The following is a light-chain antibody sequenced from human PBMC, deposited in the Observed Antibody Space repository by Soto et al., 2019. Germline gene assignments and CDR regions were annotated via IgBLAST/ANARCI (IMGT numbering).Light chain of an antibody. V-gene: IGKV3-20*01. J-gene: IGKJ1*01. CDR2: GAS. CDR1: QSVSSNY. Sequence: EIVLTQSPGTLSLSPGERAALSCRASQSVSSNYLARYQQRPGQAPRLLIYGASSRATGIPDRFSGSGSGTDFTLTISRLEPEDFAVYYCQQYGNSPQTFGQGTKVEVK. CDR3: QQYGNSPQT.